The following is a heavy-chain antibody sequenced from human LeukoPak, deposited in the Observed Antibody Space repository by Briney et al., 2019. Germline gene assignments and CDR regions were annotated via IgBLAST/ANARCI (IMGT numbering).Heavy chain of an antibody. CDR2: TSYDGSNK. D-gene: IGHD1-26*01. Sequence: PGGSLRLSCAASGFTFSSFGMHWVRQAPGKGLEWVALTSYDGSNKDYADSVRGRFTISRDNSKNTLYLQMNSLRAEDTAVYYCAATETEGMDVWGQGTTVTVSS. J-gene: IGHJ6*02. CDR3: AATETEGMDV. CDR1: GFTFSSFG. V-gene: IGHV3-30*03.